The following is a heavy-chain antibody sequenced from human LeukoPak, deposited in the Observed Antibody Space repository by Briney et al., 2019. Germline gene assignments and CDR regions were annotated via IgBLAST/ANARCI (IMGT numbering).Heavy chain of an antibody. CDR1: GGSISSYY. V-gene: IGHV4-59*01. Sequence: SETLSLTCTVSGGSISSYYWSWIRQPPGKGLEWIGYIYYSGSTNHNPSLKSRVTISVDTSKNQFSLKLSSVTAADTAVYYCARDAFGDFGVAGAWSYYGMDVWGQGTTVTVSS. J-gene: IGHJ6*02. D-gene: IGHD3-3*01. CDR3: ARDAFGDFGVAGAWSYYGMDV. CDR2: IYYSGST.